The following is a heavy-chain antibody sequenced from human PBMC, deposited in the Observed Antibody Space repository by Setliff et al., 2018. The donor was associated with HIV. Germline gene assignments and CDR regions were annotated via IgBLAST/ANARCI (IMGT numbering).Heavy chain of an antibody. CDR1: GGSIINNF. J-gene: IGHJ6*03. Sequence: KPSETLSLTCTVSGGSIINNFWSWIRQPPGKGLEWIGHIYTSGSTNYNPSLKSRVTMSVDTSKNQFSLKVNSVTAADTAVYYCARGARLLAGYSDRWDYYYMAVWGKGTTVTVSS. D-gene: IGHD6-13*01. V-gene: IGHV4-4*07. CDR2: IYTSGST. CDR3: ARGARLLAGYSDRWDYYYMAV.